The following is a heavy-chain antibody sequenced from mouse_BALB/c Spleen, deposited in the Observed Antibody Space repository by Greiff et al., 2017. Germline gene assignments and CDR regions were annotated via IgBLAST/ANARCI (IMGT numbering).Heavy chain of an antibody. CDR3: ARYYYGSSYLYYAMDY. CDR2: INPSSGYT. D-gene: IGHD1-1*01. CDR1: GYTFTSYT. Sequence: VKLQESGAELARPGASVKMSCKASGYTFTSYTMHWVKQRPGQGLEWIGYINPSSGYTNYNQKFKDKATLTADKSSSTAYMQLSSLTSEDSAVYYCARYYYGSSYLYYAMDYWGQGTSVTVSS. J-gene: IGHJ4*01. V-gene: IGHV1-4*01.